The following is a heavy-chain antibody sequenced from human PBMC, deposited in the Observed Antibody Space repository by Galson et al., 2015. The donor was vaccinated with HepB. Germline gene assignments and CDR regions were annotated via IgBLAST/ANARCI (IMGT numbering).Heavy chain of an antibody. J-gene: IGHJ4*02. D-gene: IGHD6-13*01. CDR1: GFTFSNYA. V-gene: IGHV3-23*01. CDR3: AKGQVGVAGPTY. Sequence: SLRLSCAASGFTFSNYAINWVRQAPGKGLEWVSTISSGTGTYYPDSVRGRFTISRDNSKNMVYLQMSSLRAEDTAVYYCAKGQVGVAGPTYWGQGTLVTVSS. CDR2: ISSGTGT.